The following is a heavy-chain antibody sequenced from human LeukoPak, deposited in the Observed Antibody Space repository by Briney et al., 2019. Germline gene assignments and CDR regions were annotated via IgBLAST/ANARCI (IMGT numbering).Heavy chain of an antibody. V-gene: IGHV3-48*03. J-gene: IGHJ3*02. CDR1: GFTFSSYE. CDR3: ARGPFPYYYDSSGYRKRAFDN. D-gene: IGHD3-22*01. CDR2: ISSSGSTI. Sequence: PGGSLRRSCAASGFTFSSYEMNWVRQAPGKGLEWVSYISSSGSTIDYADAVKGRFTISRDNAKNSLFLQMNSLRAEDTAAYYCARGPFPYYYDSSGYRKRAFDNWGQGTMVTVSS.